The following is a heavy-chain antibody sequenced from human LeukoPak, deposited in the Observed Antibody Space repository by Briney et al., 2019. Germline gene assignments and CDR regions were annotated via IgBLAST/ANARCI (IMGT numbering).Heavy chain of an antibody. J-gene: IGHJ6*02. D-gene: IGHD6-13*01. Sequence: PSETLSFTCTVSGGSISSYYWSWIRQPPGKGLKWIGYIYYSGSTNYNPSLKSRVTISVDTSKNQFSLKLSSVTAADTAVYYCARVHSSSWTPSYYYYGMDVWGQGTTVTVSS. CDR3: ARVHSSSWTPSYYYYGMDV. V-gene: IGHV4-59*01. CDR1: GGSISSYY. CDR2: IYYSGST.